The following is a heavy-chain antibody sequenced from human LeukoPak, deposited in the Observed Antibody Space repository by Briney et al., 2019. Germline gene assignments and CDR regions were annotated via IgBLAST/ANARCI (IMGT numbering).Heavy chain of an antibody. V-gene: IGHV3-30*04. CDR1: GFTFSSYA. Sequence: GRSLRLSCAASGFTFSSYAIHWVRQAPGKGLEWVAVISYDGSNKYYADSVKGRFTISRDNSKNTLYLQMNSLRAEDTAVYYCARDPSITMVRGVIGRFDYWGQGTLVTVSS. D-gene: IGHD3-10*01. CDR3: ARDPSITMVRGVIGRFDY. CDR2: ISYDGSNK. J-gene: IGHJ4*02.